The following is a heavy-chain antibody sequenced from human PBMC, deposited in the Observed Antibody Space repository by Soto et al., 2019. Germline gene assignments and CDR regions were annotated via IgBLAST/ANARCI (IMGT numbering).Heavy chain of an antibody. CDR3: ARHAHGSGSYSLLGTDRYYYGMDV. CDR2: IYYSGST. V-gene: IGHV4-39*01. CDR1: GGSISSSSYY. J-gene: IGHJ6*02. D-gene: IGHD3-10*01. Sequence: SETLSLTCTVSGGSISSSSYYWGWIRQPPGKGLEWIGSIYYSGSTYYNPPLKSRVTISVDTSKNQFSLKLSSVTAADTAVYYCARHAHGSGSYSLLGTDRYYYGMDVWGPGTTVTVS.